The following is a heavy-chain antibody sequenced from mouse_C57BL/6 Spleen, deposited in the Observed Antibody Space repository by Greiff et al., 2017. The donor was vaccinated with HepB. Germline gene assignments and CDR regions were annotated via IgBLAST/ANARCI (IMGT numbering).Heavy chain of an antibody. CDR2: IDPSDSET. Sequence: QVQLQQPGAELVRPGSSVKLSCKASGYTFTSYWMHWVKQRPIQGLEWIGNIDPSDSETHYNQKFKDKATLTVDKSSSTAYMQLSSLTSEDSAVYYCARGDGVSYFDYWGQGTTLTVSS. V-gene: IGHV1-52*01. CDR3: ARGDGVSYFDY. D-gene: IGHD2-2*01. CDR1: GYTFTSYW. J-gene: IGHJ2*01.